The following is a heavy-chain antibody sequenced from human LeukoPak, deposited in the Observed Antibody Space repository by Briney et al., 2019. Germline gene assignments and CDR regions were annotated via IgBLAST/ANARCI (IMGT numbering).Heavy chain of an antibody. Sequence: GGSLRLSCAASGFSFSSYEMKWVRQAPGKGLEWVSYISSSGSTIYYADSVKGRFTISRDNAKHSLYLQMNSLRAEDTAVYYCARAVDTAMDPILDYWGQGTLVTVSS. CDR1: GFSFSSYE. CDR3: ARAVDTAMDPILDY. V-gene: IGHV3-48*03. D-gene: IGHD5-18*01. CDR2: ISSSGSTI. J-gene: IGHJ4*02.